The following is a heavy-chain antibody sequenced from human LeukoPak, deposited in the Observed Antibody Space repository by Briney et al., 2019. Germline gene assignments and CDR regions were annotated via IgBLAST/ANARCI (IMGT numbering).Heavy chain of an antibody. Sequence: SVKVSCKASGYTFTDYNIYWVRQAPGQGLEWMGWINPNSGGTNYAQRFQGMVTMTRDTSISTAYMDLGSLTSDDTATYFCSVWFGEFAHWGQGTLVTVSS. V-gene: IGHV1-2*02. D-gene: IGHD3-10*01. CDR3: SVWFGEFAH. J-gene: IGHJ4*02. CDR1: GYTFTDYN. CDR2: INPNSGGT.